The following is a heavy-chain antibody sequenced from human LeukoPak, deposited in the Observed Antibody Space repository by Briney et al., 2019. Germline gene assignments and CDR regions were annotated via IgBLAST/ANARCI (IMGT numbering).Heavy chain of an antibody. CDR2: IYTSGST. CDR1: GGSISSGSYY. Sequence: SETLSLTCTVSGGSISSGSYYWSWIRQPAGKGLEWIGRIYTSGSTNYHPSLKSRVTISVDTSKNQFSLKLSSVTAADTAVYYCARGGGYSSGWADAFDIWGQGTMVTVSS. V-gene: IGHV4-61*02. D-gene: IGHD6-19*01. CDR3: ARGGGYSSGWADAFDI. J-gene: IGHJ3*02.